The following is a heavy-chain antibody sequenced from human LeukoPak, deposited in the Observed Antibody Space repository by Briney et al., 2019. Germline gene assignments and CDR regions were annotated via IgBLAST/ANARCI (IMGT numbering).Heavy chain of an antibody. J-gene: IGHJ4*02. CDR2: ISYDGSNK. V-gene: IGHV3-30-3*01. D-gene: IGHD1-7*01. Sequence: PGGSLRLSCAASGFTFSSYAMHGVRQAPGKGLGWVAVISYDGSNKYSADSVKGRFTISRDNSKNTLYLQMNSLRAEDTAVYYCASFLPKNYYFDYWGQGTLVTVSS. CDR1: GFTFSSYA. CDR3: ASFLPKNYYFDY.